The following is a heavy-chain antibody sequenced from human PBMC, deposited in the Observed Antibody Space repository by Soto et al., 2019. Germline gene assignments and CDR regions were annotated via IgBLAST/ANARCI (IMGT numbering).Heavy chain of an antibody. D-gene: IGHD6-13*01. CDR3: ARDGVAAAPAF. V-gene: IGHV4-59*12. CDR2: MYDSVTT. J-gene: IGHJ1*01. Sequence: GKGLEWIGCMYDSVTTRYDSFFKGRVTISIDTSKNQFSLKLSSVTAADTAVYYCARDGVAAAPAFWGKGTLVPVSS.